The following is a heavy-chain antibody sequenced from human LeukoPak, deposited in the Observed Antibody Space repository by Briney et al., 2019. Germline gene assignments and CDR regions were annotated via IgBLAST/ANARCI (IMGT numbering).Heavy chain of an antibody. CDR3: ARGPDPLTAGALEP. J-gene: IGHJ4*02. V-gene: IGHV4-34*01. CDR1: GGSLSVYS. CDR2: INHSGST. Sequence: SETLSLTCTVSGGSLSVYSWSWIRQPPGRGLEWIGEINHSGSTNYTPSLKSRVTILVDTSKNQFSLKLTSVTAADTAVYYCARGPDPLTAGALEPWSQGTLVTVSS. D-gene: IGHD1-14*01.